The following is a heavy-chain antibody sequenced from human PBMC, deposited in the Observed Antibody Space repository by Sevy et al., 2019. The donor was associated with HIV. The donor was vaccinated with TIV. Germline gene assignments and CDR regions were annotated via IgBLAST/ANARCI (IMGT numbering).Heavy chain of an antibody. CDR1: GFTFSSYS. Sequence: GGSLRLSCAASGFTFSSYSMNWVRQAPGKGLEWVSYISSSSSTIYYEDSVKGRFTISRDNAKNSLYLKMNSLRAEDTAVYYCARDYSYYDSSGYYEQFYFDYWGQGTLVTVSS. V-gene: IGHV3-48*01. J-gene: IGHJ4*02. CDR2: ISSSSSTI. D-gene: IGHD3-22*01. CDR3: ARDYSYYDSSGYYEQFYFDY.